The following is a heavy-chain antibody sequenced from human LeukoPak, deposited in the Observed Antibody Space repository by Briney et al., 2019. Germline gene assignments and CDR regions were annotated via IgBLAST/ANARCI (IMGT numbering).Heavy chain of an antibody. Sequence: SGPTLVNPTQTLTLTCTFSGFSLSTSGVGAGWIRQPPGKALEWLAYIYWDDDERYSPSLKSRLTITKDTSKNQVVLTATNMDPVDTATYYCAHRKVDTPMGPWGQGTLVTVSS. D-gene: IGHD5-18*01. CDR3: AHRKVDTPMGP. CDR2: IYWDDDE. V-gene: IGHV2-5*02. CDR1: GFSLSTSGVG. J-gene: IGHJ5*02.